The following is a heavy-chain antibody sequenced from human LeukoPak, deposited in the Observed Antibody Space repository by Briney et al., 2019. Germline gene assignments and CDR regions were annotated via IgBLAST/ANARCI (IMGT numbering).Heavy chain of an antibody. V-gene: IGHV3-23*01. CDR1: GFTFSSYA. CDR3: AKEQSLGEAPFYYFDY. Sequence: PGGSLRLSCAASGFTFSSYAMSWVRQAPRKGLEWVSAISGSGGSTYYADSVKGRFTISRDNSKNTPYLQMNSLRAEDTAVYYCAKEQSLGEAPFYYFDYWGQGTLVTVSS. J-gene: IGHJ4*02. CDR2: ISGSGGST. D-gene: IGHD6-19*01.